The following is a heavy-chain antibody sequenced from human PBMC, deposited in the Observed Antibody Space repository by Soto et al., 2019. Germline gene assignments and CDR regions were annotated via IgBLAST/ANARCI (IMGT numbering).Heavy chain of an antibody. Sequence: PGGSLRLSCAASGFTFSSYAMSWVRQAPGKGLEWVSAISGSGGSTYDADSVKGRFTISRDNSKNTLYLLMNSLRAEDTAVYYCASYEPAAVNRYYIDYWGQGALVTVSS. D-gene: IGHD2-2*01. CDR2: ISGSGGST. J-gene: IGHJ4*02. CDR3: ASYEPAAVNRYYIDY. V-gene: IGHV3-23*01. CDR1: GFTFSSYA.